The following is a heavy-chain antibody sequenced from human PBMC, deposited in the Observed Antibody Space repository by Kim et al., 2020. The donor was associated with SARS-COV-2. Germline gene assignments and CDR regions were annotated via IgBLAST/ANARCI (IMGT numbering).Heavy chain of an antibody. CDR2: KK. D-gene: IGHD1-1*01. Sequence: KKKQADSVEGRFTISRDNTMNTLYLQINSLRVDDTAVYYCAKDGHGTLDYWGQGALVTVSS. V-gene: IGHV3-33*03. J-gene: IGHJ4*02. CDR3: AKDGHGTLDY.